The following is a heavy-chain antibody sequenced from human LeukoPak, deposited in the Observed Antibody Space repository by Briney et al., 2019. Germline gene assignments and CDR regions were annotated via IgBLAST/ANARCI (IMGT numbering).Heavy chain of an antibody. Sequence: SETLSLTCAVNGASLYGYFWSWIRQPPGKGLEWIGEINHSGSTRYNPSLKSRVTISVNTSRSQFSLKLNSVTAADTAVYYCARDLYRIVVVPYYFDYWGQGTLVTVSS. CDR3: ARDLYRIVVVPYYFDY. V-gene: IGHV4-34*01. D-gene: IGHD3-22*01. CDR1: GASLYGYF. CDR2: INHSGST. J-gene: IGHJ4*02.